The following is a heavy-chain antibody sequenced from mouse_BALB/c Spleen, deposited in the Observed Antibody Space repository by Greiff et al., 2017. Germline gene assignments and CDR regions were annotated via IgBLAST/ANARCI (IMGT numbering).Heavy chain of an antibody. CDR1: GFTFSSYG. V-gene: IGHV5-6*01. Sequence: EVKLMESGGDLVKPGGSLKLSCAASGFTFSSYGMSWVRQTPDKRLEWVATTSSGGSYTYYPDSVKGRFTISRDNAKNTLYLQMSSLKSEDTAMYYCARPNYDYDEDYAMDYGGQGTSVTVSS. J-gene: IGHJ4*01. CDR2: TSSGGSYT. D-gene: IGHD2-4*01. CDR3: ARPNYDYDEDYAMDY.